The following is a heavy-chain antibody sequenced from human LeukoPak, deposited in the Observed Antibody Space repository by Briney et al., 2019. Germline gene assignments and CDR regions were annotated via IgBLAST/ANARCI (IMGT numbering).Heavy chain of an antibody. CDR3: AKRGVVIRVFLVGFHKEAYYFDS. CDR2: TSGSGGKT. D-gene: IGHD3-10*01. Sequence: GGSLRLSCSVSGITLSNYGMSWVRQPPGKGLEWVAGTSGSGGKTNYADSVKGRFTISRDNPKNILYLQMTSLRVEDTAVYFCAKRGVVIRVFLVGFHKEAYYFDSWGQGALVTVSS. J-gene: IGHJ4*02. CDR1: GITLSNYG. V-gene: IGHV3-23*01.